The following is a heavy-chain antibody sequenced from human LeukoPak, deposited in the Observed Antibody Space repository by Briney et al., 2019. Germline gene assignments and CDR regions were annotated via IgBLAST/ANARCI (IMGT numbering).Heavy chain of an antibody. V-gene: IGHV3-33*06. CDR1: GYIFRNYG. CDR2: VNFDGRNK. D-gene: IGHD1-26*01. Sequence: GRSLRLSCAASGYIFRNYGMHWVRQAPGKGLVWLAVVNFDGRNKYYADSVKGRFTISRDDSKNTLYLQMNRLRPEDTGIYYCAKWEGNSEYYLDYWGQGTLVTVSS. CDR3: AKWEGNSEYYLDY. J-gene: IGHJ4*02.